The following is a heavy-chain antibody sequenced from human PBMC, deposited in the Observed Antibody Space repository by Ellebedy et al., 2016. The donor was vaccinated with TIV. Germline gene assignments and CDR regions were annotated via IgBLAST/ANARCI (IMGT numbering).Heavy chain of an antibody. J-gene: IGHJ4*02. V-gene: IGHV3-33*01. Sequence: PGGSLRLSCAASGFTFTNYHMHWVRQAPGKGLEWVALIWSDGSLEYYADSVKGRFTLSRDSSENTVYLHMNSLRADDTAVYYCATRHIVLPQWGQGTLVTVSS. D-gene: IGHD2-21*01. CDR2: IWSDGSLE. CDR1: GFTFTNYH. CDR3: ATRHIVLPQ.